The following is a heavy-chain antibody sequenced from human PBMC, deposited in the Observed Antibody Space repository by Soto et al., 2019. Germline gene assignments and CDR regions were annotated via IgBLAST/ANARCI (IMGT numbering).Heavy chain of an antibody. D-gene: IGHD3-22*01. V-gene: IGHV4-61*01. CDR2: IYYSGST. CDR3: ARDLAPSSGYYSKGLLGLDY. Sequence: QVQLQESGPGLVKPSETLSLTCTVSGGSVSSGSYYWSWIRQPPGKGLEWIGYIYYSGSTNYNPSLKSRVTISVDTSKNQFSLKLSSVTAADTAVYYCARDLAPSSGYYSKGLLGLDYWGQGTLVTVSS. CDR1: GGSVSSGSYY. J-gene: IGHJ4*02.